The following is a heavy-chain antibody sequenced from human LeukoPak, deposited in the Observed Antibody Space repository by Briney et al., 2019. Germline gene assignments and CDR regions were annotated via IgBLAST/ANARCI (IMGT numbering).Heavy chain of an antibody. CDR2: ISYDGNDK. V-gene: IGHV3-30*18. CDR1: GFTFSSSA. Sequence: GGSLRLSCAASGFTFSSSAMSWVRQVPGKGLEWVAVISYDGNDKHYADSVKGRFTISRDNSKNTLYLQMNSLRVEDTAVYYCAKDQYDYVRGEFDYWGQGTLVTVSS. D-gene: IGHD3-16*01. CDR3: AKDQYDYVRGEFDY. J-gene: IGHJ4*02.